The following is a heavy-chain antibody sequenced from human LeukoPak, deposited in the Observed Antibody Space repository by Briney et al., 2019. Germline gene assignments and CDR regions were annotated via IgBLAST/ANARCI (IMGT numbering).Heavy chain of an antibody. CDR2: LSGSGGRT. Sequence: GGSLRLSCAASGFTFSSNAMSWVCQGQRRGLGRVSALSGSGGRTTYADSVKGRFTISRDNSTNTQYLQIYSLRREDTAVYYCTNDRPVTQQRDDIFDYWGQGTLVTVSS. CDR1: GFTFSSNA. D-gene: IGHD6-13*01. J-gene: IGHJ4*02. CDR3: TNDRPVTQQRDDIFDY. V-gene: IGHV3-23*01.